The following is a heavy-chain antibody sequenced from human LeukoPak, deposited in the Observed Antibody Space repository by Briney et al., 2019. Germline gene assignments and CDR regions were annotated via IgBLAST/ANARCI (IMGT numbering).Heavy chain of an antibody. J-gene: IGHJ4*02. V-gene: IGHV3-15*01. CDR2: IKSKTDGGTT. Sequence: GGSLRLSCAASGFTFSTYSMNWVRQAPGKGLEWVGRIKSKTDGGTTDYAAPVKGRFTISRDDSKNTLYLQMNSLKTEDTAVYYCTSKYYDFWSGYWSPEYWGQGTLVTVSS. D-gene: IGHD3-3*01. CDR3: TSKYYDFWSGYWSPEY. CDR1: GFTFSTYS.